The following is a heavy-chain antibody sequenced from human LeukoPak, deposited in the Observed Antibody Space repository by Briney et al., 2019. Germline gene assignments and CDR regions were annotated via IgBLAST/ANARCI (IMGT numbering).Heavy chain of an antibody. D-gene: IGHD3-3*01. V-gene: IGHV3-13*01. J-gene: IGHJ3*02. Sequence: GGSLRLSCAASGITLSRYDMHWVRQTTGEGLEWISAIGAAGDTYYSHSVKGRFTISTENAKNSLYLQMNSLRAGDTAVYFCARGHGIWSGSRLANAFDIWGQGTMVTVSS. CDR2: IGAAGDT. CDR3: ARGHGIWSGSRLANAFDI. CDR1: GITLSRYD.